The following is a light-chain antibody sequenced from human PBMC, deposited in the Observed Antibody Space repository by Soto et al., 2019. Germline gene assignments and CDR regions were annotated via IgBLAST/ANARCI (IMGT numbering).Light chain of an antibody. CDR1: QSISTW. Sequence: DIQMTQSPSTLSASVGDSVTITCRASQSISTWLAWYQQKPGKAPKLLIYDASSLEGGGPSRFSGSGSGTEFTLTISGLQPDDFATYYCQQYNSFSWTFSQGTKVEIK. CDR2: DAS. CDR3: QQYNSFSWT. V-gene: IGKV1-5*01. J-gene: IGKJ1*01.